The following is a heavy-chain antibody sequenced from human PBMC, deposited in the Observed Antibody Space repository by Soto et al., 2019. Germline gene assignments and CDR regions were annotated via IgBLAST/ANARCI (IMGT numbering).Heavy chain of an antibody. CDR3: ASARVYATGPLDF. Sequence: GGSLRLSCAASGFTFTSYTMNWVRQAPGKGLEWVSSISRSSDYIYYADSMKGRVTISRDNAKNSLFLDMNSLTGEDTAVYYCASARVYATGPLDFWGQGTLVTVSS. CDR1: GFTFTSYT. V-gene: IGHV3-21*06. D-gene: IGHD6-13*01. J-gene: IGHJ4*02. CDR2: ISRSSDYI.